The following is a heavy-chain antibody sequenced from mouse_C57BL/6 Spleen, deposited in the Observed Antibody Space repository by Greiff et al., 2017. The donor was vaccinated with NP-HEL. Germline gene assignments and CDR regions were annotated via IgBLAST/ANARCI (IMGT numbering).Heavy chain of an antibody. CDR3: AIHEDKHDGNSPWGAY. Sequence: QVQLQQSGAELVQPGASVKLSCKASGYTFTEYTIHWVQQRSGPGLAWIGWFYPGSGSIKYTEKFKDKATLTADTSSSTIYMELSKLTSEGSAVYYCAIHEDKHDGNSPWGAYWGQGTLVTVSA. J-gene: IGHJ3*01. CDR2: FYPGSGSI. CDR1: GYTFTEYT. D-gene: IGHD2-1*01. V-gene: IGHV1-62-2*01.